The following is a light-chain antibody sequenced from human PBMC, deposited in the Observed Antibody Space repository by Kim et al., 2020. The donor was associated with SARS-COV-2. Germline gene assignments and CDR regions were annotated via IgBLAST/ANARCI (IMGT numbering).Light chain of an antibody. J-gene: IGLJ3*02. CDR3: QSYDNSLSVWV. CDR2: GNN. V-gene: IGLV1-40*01. Sequence: YICGAVSELQWYLQRPGTAPRLVFFGNNKRPSGVPHRFSGSKSGTSASLSITGLQAEDESAYYGQSYDNSLSVWVFGGGTQLTVL. CDR1: YICGAVSE.